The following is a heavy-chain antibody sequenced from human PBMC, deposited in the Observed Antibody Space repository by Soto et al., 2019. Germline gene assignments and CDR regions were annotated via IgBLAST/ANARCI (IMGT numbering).Heavy chain of an antibody. CDR3: ARGGARWQGYFDS. CDR2: IYYSGSS. CDR1: GGSISGDYY. D-gene: IGHD2-15*01. J-gene: IGHJ4*02. V-gene: IGHV4-30-4*08. Sequence: SETLSLTCSVSGGSISGDYYWSWIRQSPEKGLEWIGYIYYSGSSYSNPALQSRLSMSLDTSKNQFSLKLRSVTAADTAVYYCARGGARWQGYFDSWGQGALLTVXS.